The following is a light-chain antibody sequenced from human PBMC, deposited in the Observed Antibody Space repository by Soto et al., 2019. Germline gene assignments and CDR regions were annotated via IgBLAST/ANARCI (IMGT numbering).Light chain of an antibody. Sequence: EVVMTQSPATLSVSPGERVTLSCRSSQSVADNLAWFQQKPGQGPRLLIYGASTRATGIPARCTGSGSGTEFTLTISSLQFDDSAVYCCQQYNNWWTFGQGTKVDIK. CDR1: QSVADN. J-gene: IGKJ1*01. V-gene: IGKV3-15*01. CDR2: GAS. CDR3: QQYNNWWT.